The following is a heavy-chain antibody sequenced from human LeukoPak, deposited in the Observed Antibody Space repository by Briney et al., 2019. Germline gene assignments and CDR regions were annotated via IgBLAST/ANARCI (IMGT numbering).Heavy chain of an antibody. CDR3: ARRAYGSGSFNRYHFDY. Sequence: SETLSLTRTVSGGSISIYYWSWIRQPPGKGLEWRGYIFYSGSTNYNPSLKSRVTISVDTSSNQFSLKLNSVTAADTAVYYCARRAYGSGSFNRYHFDYWGQGTLVAVSS. CDR2: IFYSGST. CDR1: GGSISIYY. J-gene: IGHJ4*02. D-gene: IGHD3-10*01. V-gene: IGHV4-59*08.